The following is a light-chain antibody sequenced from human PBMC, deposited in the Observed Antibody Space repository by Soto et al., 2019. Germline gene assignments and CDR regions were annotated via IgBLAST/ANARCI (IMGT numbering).Light chain of an antibody. J-gene: IGKJ4*01. CDR1: QSVGGD. V-gene: IGKV3-15*01. Sequence: IVMTQSPATLSVSPGERATLSCRASQSVGGDLAWYQRKPGQAPRLLIYGASSRAPGIPARLSGSRSGTEFTLTISSLQSEDFAVYYCQQYENWPQLTFGGGTKVEIK. CDR2: GAS. CDR3: QQYENWPQLT.